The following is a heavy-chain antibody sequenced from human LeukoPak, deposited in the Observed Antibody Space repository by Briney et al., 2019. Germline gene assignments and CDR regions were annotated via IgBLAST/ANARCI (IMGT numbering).Heavy chain of an antibody. CDR3: ARGLGRGSPPRLWAKNWFDP. Sequence: PSETLSLTCAVYGGSFSGYYWSWIRQPPGKGPEWIGEINHSGSTNYNPSLKSRVTISVDTSKNQFSLKLSSVTAADTAVYYCARGLGRGSPPRLWAKNWFDPWGQGTLVTVSS. J-gene: IGHJ5*02. D-gene: IGHD2-15*01. V-gene: IGHV4-34*01. CDR2: INHSGST. CDR1: GGSFSGYY.